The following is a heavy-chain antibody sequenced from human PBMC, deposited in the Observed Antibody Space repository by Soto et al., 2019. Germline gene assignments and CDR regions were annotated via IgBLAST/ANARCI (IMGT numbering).Heavy chain of an antibody. CDR1: GFTFDDYT. Sequence: EVQLVESGGVVVQPGGSLRLSCAASGFTFDDYTMHGVRQAPGKGLEWVSLISWDGGSTYYADSVKGRFTISRDNSKNSLYLQMNILRTEATALYYCAKGWARSSIQNMVRGVIMVFPPIFFDYWGQGTLVTVSS. J-gene: IGHJ4*02. V-gene: IGHV3-43*01. CDR2: ISWDGGST. CDR3: AKGWARSSIQNMVRGVIMVFPPIFFDY. D-gene: IGHD3-10*01.